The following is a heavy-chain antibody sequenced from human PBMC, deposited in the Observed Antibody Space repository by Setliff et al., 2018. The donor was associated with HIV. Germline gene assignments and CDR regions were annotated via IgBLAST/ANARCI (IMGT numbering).Heavy chain of an antibody. CDR1: GYTFTSYA. J-gene: IGHJ6*03. V-gene: IGHV7-4-1*02. CDR3: ARDESDSLYYMDYYYMDG. D-gene: IGHD3-10*01. Sequence: ASVKVSCKASGYTFTSYAMNWVRQAPGPGLEWMGWINTNTGNPTYAQGFTGRFVYSLVPSVSTAYLQISSLKVDDTTVYYCARDESDSLYYMDYYYMDGWGKGTTVTVSS. CDR2: INTNTGNP.